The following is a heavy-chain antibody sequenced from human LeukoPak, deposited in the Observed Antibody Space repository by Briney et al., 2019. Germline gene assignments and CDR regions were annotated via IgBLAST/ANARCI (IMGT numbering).Heavy chain of an antibody. CDR2: IYYSGST. J-gene: IGHJ6*02. Sequence: SQTLSLTCTVSGGSISSGDYYWSWIRQPPGKGLEWIGYIYYSGSTYYNPSLKSRVTISVDTSKNQFSLKLSSVTAADTAVYYCARYYYDSSGSTIYYYYYGMDVWGQGTMVTVSS. V-gene: IGHV4-30-4*01. CDR3: ARYYYDSSGSTIYYYYYGMDV. CDR1: GGSISSGDYY. D-gene: IGHD3-22*01.